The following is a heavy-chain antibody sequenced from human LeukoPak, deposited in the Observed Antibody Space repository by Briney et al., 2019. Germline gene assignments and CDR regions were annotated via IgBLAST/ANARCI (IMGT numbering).Heavy chain of an antibody. CDR3: ARRSSPSSSAFDI. CDR1: GFTFSSYS. V-gene: IGHV3-21*01. J-gene: IGHJ3*02. CDR2: ISGSSSYI. Sequence: GGSLRLSCAASGFTFSSYSMNWVRQAPGKGLEWISSISGSSSYIYYADSVKGRFTISRDNAKNSLYLQMNSLRAEDTAVYYCARRSSPSSSAFDIWGQGTMVTVSS. D-gene: IGHD6-6*01.